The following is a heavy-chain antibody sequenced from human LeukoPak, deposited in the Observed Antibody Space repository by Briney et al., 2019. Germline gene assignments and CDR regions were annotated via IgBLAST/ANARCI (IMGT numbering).Heavy chain of an antibody. D-gene: IGHD3-10*01. CDR2: ISYDGSNK. J-gene: IGHJ3*02. Sequence: GGSLRLSCAASGFTFSSYAMHWVRQAPGKGLEWVAVISYDGSNKYYADSVKGRFTISRDNSKNTLYLQMNSLRAEDTAVYYCARVWGVTDAFDIWGQGTMVTVSS. CDR3: ARVWGVTDAFDI. CDR1: GFTFSSYA. V-gene: IGHV3-30*04.